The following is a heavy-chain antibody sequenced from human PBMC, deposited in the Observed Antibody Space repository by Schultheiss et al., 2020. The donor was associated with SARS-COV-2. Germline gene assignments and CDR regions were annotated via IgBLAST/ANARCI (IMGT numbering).Heavy chain of an antibody. CDR2: IYTSGST. J-gene: IGHJ5*02. Sequence: SQTLSLTCTVSGGSISSYYWSWIRQPPGKGLEWIGRIYTSGSTNYNPSLKSRVTMSVDTSKNQFSLKLSSVTAADTAVYYCARYRPPGESSFDPWGQGTLVTVSS. D-gene: IGHD3-10*01. CDR3: ARYRPPGESSFDP. V-gene: IGHV4-4*07. CDR1: GGSISSYY.